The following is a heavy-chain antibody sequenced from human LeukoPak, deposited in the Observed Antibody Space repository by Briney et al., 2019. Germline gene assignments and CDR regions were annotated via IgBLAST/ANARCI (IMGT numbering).Heavy chain of an antibody. J-gene: IGHJ4*02. Sequence: SETLSLTCTVSGGSISSSSYYWGWIRQPPGQGLEWIGSIYYSGSTYYNPSLKSRVTISVDTSKNQFSLKLSSVTAADTAVYYCARQGGRRSSGYLPDYWGQGTLVTVSS. CDR1: GGSISSSSYY. CDR3: ARQGGRRSSGYLPDY. CDR2: IYYSGST. D-gene: IGHD3-22*01. V-gene: IGHV4-39*01.